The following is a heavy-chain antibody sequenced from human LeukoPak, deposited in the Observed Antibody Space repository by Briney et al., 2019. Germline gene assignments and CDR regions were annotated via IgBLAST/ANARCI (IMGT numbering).Heavy chain of an antibody. D-gene: IGHD2-15*01. CDR3: SRLYSGTRPPDY. V-gene: IGHV4-39*01. J-gene: IGHJ4*02. Sequence: PSETLSLTCTVSGDSISSSTYYWGWVRQPPGKGLEWIGSIYYSGSTYYSPSLKSRVTISVDTSKNQFSLKLSSVTAADTAVYYCSRLYSGTRPPDYWGQGTLVTVSS. CDR2: IYYSGST. CDR1: GDSISSSTYY.